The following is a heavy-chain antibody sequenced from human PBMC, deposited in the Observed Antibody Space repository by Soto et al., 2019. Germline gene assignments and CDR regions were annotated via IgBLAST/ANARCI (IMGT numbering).Heavy chain of an antibody. CDR3: AKGGQLERNYYYYYYMDV. J-gene: IGHJ6*03. V-gene: IGHV3-23*01. Sequence: VQLLESGGGLVQPGGSLRLSCAASGFTFSSYAMSWVRQAPGKGLEWVSAISGSGGSTYYADSVKGRFTISRDNSKNTLYLQMNSLRAEDTAVYYCAKGGQLERNYYYYYYMDVRGKGTTVTVSS. D-gene: IGHD6-13*01. CDR1: GFTFSSYA. CDR2: ISGSGGST.